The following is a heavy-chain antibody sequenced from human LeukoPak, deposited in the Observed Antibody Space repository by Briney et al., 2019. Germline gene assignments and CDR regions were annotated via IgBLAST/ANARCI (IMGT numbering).Heavy chain of an antibody. CDR3: ARGSRYGDYPYYCDF. CDR1: GFTFDDYA. J-gene: IGHJ4*02. CDR2: ISWDGGST. D-gene: IGHD4-17*01. V-gene: IGHV3-43D*03. Sequence: GGSLRLSCAAFGFTFDDYAMHWVRQAPGKGLEWVSVISWDGGSTYYADSVKGRFTISRDNSKNTVLLQMNNLRLEDAAVYYCARGSRYGDYPYYCDFWGQGTLVTVSS.